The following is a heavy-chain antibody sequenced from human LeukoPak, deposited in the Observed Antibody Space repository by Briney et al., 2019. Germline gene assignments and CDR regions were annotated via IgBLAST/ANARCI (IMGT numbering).Heavy chain of an antibody. CDR1: GGSISSGSYY. V-gene: IGHV4-61*02. J-gene: IGHJ5*02. D-gene: IGHD6-13*01. CDR3: ARDNYGDSSSGTWGFDP. CDR2: IYTSGST. Sequence: SETLSLTCTVSGGSISSGSYYWSWIRQPAGKGLEWIGRIYTSGSTNYNPSLKSRVTISVDTSKNQFSLKLCSVTAADTAVYYCARDNYGDSSSGTWGFDPWGQGTLVTVSS.